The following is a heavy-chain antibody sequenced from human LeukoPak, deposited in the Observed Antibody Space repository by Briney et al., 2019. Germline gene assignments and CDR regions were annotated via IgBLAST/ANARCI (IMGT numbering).Heavy chain of an antibody. D-gene: IGHD6-13*01. CDR2: INHSESTST. Sequence: PSETLSLTCAVYGGSFSGYYWTWIRQPPGKGLEWIVEINHSESTSTNYDPSLKSRVTISVDTSKNQFSLKLSSVTAADTAVYYCARGVEAAATSGFDPWGQGTLVTVSS. J-gene: IGHJ5*02. V-gene: IGHV4-34*01. CDR3: ARGVEAAATSGFDP. CDR1: GGSFSGYY.